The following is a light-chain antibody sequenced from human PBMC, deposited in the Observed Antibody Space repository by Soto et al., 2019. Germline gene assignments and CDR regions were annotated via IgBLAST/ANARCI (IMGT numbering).Light chain of an antibody. CDR2: DVS. V-gene: IGLV2-14*01. CDR3: SSYTSSSTLDV. J-gene: IGLJ1*01. Sequence: QSVLTQPASESGSPGQSITISCTGTSSDVGGYNYVSWYQQHPGKAPKLMIYDVSNRPSGVSNRFSGSKSGNTASLTISGLQAEDEADYYCSSYTSSSTLDVFGTGTRSPS. CDR1: SSDVGGYNY.